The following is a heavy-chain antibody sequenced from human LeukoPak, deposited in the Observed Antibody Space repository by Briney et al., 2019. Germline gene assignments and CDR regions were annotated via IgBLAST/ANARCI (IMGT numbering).Heavy chain of an antibody. V-gene: IGHV1-2*02. CDR2: INPNSGGT. Sequence: ASVKVSCKASGYTFIGYYMHWVRQAPGQGLEWMGWINPNSGGTNYAQKFQGRVTMTRDTSISTAYMELSRLRSDDTAVYYCAREGHYGDYVFNYWGQGTLVTVSS. J-gene: IGHJ4*02. CDR1: GYTFIGYY. CDR3: AREGHYGDYVFNY. D-gene: IGHD4-17*01.